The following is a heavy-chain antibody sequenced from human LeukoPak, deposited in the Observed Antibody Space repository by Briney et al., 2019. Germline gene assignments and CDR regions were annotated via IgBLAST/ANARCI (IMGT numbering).Heavy chain of an antibody. CDR2: ISGSGGST. CDR3: ARDYGGNSYYYGMDV. CDR1: AFIFSNHA. V-gene: IGHV3-23*01. Sequence: GGSLRLSCAASAFIFSNHAMSWVRQAPGKGLEWVSAISGSGGSTYYADSVKGRFTISRDNSKNTLYLQMNSLRAEDTAVYYCARDYGGNSYYYGMDVWGQGTTVTVSS. D-gene: IGHD4-23*01. J-gene: IGHJ6*02.